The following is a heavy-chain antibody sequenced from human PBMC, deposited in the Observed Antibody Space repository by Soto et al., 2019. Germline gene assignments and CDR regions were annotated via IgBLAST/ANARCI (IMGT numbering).Heavy chain of an antibody. V-gene: IGHV3-64*01. Sequence: GGSLRLSCAASGFTFSSYAMHWVRQAPGKGLEYVSAISSNGGSTYYANSVKGRFTISRDNSKNTLYLQMGSLRAEDMAVYYCARDNGGTFDYWGQGTLVTVSS. CDR2: ISSNGGST. J-gene: IGHJ4*02. D-gene: IGHD2-8*01. CDR3: ARDNGGTFDY. CDR1: GFTFSSYA.